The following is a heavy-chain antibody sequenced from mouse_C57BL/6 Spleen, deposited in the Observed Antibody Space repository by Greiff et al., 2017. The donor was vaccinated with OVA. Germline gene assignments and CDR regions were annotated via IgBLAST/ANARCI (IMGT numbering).Heavy chain of an antibody. CDR3: ARHEGTGTTGYDGED. V-gene: IGHV1-62-2*01. CDR2: FYPGCGSI. Sequence: QVQLKESGAELVKPGASVKLSCKASGYTFTEYTIHWVKQRSGQGLEWIGWFYPGCGSIKYHDTFKDQATLTADKSSRTVYMELSRLTSEDAAGYVGARHEGTGTTGYDGEDWGKGTTLTVAS. J-gene: IGHJ2*01. CDR1: GYTFTEYT. D-gene: IGHD2-14*01.